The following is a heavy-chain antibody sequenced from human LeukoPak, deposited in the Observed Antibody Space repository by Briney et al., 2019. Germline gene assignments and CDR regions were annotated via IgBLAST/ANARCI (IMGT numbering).Heavy chain of an antibody. CDR3: ARAAVAGTLVYFQH. CDR1: GFTFSSYS. CDR2: ISSSSSYI. V-gene: IGHV3-21*01. Sequence: PGGSLRLSCAASGFTFSSYSMNWVRQAPGKGLEWVSSISSSSSYIYYADSVKGRFTISRGNAKNSLYLQMNSLRAEDTAVYYCARAAVAGTLVYFQHWGQGTLVTVSS. J-gene: IGHJ1*01. D-gene: IGHD6-19*01.